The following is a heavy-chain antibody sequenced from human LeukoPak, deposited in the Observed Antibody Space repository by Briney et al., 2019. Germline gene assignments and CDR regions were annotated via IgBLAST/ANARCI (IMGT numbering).Heavy chain of an antibody. V-gene: IGHV5-10-1*01. CDR1: GYSFTSYW. CDR3: ARAYSSSWHFDY. D-gene: IGHD6-13*01. Sequence: GESLKISCKGSGYSFTSYWINWVRQMPGKGLEWMGRIDPSDSYTNYSPPFQGHVTISADKSISTAYLQWSSLKASDPAMYYCARAYSSSWHFDYWGQGTLVTVSS. CDR2: IDPSDSYT. J-gene: IGHJ4*02.